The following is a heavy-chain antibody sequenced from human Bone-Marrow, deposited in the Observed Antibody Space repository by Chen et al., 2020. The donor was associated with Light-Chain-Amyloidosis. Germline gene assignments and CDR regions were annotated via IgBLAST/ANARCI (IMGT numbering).Heavy chain of an antibody. J-gene: IGHJ5*02. Sequence: EVQLVESGGGLVKPGGSLRLSCAASGFVFSSYTMNWVRQAPGKGLEWVSSMSSAGDYIYYADSVKGRITISRDNAKNSVDLHMNRLTVEDTAIYYCARDLFVFCADDGYSRYFDPWGQGTLVTVAS. D-gene: IGHD2-15*01. CDR1: GFVFSSYT. CDR3: ARDLFVFCADDGYSRYFDP. CDR2: MSSAGDYI. V-gene: IGHV3-21*01.